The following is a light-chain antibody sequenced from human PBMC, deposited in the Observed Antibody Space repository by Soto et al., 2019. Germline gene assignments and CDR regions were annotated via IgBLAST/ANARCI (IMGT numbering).Light chain of an antibody. V-gene: IGLV1-40*01. J-gene: IGLJ1*01. Sequence: QSVLTQPPSVSVAPGQRVTISCIGSSSNIGAGYDVHWYQHLPGTAPKLLIYGNKNRPSGVPDRFSGSKSGTSASLAITGLQAEDEADYYCQSYDNSLSVLYVFGTGTKVTVL. CDR3: QSYDNSLSVLYV. CDR1: SSNIGAGYD. CDR2: GNK.